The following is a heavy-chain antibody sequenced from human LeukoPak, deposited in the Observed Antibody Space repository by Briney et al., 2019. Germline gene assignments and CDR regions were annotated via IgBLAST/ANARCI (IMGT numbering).Heavy chain of an antibody. Sequence: GSSVKVSCKASGGTFSSYAISWVRQAPGQGLEWMGRIIPILGIANYAQKFQGRVTITADKSTSTAYMELSSLRSEDTAVYYCASGDGYNFGFDYWGQGTLVTVSS. CDR3: ASGDGYNFGFDY. CDR2: IIPILGIA. CDR1: GGTFSSYA. V-gene: IGHV1-69*04. D-gene: IGHD5-24*01. J-gene: IGHJ4*02.